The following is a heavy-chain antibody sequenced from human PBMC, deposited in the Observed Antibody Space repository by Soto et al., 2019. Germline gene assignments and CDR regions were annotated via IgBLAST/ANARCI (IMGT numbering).Heavy chain of an antibody. V-gene: IGHV3-48*04. Sequence: PGGSLRLSCAASGFTLSPYHMDWVRQAPGKGLEWVAYINAGSSTIHYADSVRGRFTISRDNAKNSIYMQMDSLRAEETAVYYCPRDGSTETTNFQYDMDVWGQGTTLTVSS. D-gene: IGHD4-17*01. CDR3: PRDGSTETTNFQYDMDV. CDR2: INAGSSTI. J-gene: IGHJ6*01. CDR1: GFTLSPYH.